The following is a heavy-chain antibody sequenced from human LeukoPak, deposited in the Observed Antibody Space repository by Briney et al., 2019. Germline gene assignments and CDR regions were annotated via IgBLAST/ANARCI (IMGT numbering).Heavy chain of an antibody. J-gene: IGHJ6*02. V-gene: IGHV3-53*01. CDR1: GFTVSSNY. Sequence: GGSLRLSCAASGFTVSSNYMSWVRQAPGKGLEWVSVIYSGGSTYYADSVKGRFTISRDNSKNTLFLQMNSLRAEDAAVYYCAKGWLHFSHYYYGMDVWGQGTTVTVSS. CDR3: AKGWLHFSHYYYGMDV. D-gene: IGHD5-24*01. CDR2: IYSGGST.